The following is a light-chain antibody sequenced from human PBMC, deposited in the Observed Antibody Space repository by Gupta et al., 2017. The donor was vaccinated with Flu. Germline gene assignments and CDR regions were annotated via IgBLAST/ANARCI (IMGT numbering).Light chain of an antibody. J-gene: IGLJ3*02. CDR3: LLYMGRDSWV. CDR2: STN. V-gene: IGLV8-61*01. Sequence: QTVVTQEPSFSVSPGGTVTLTCGLNSGSVSSSYYPSWYQQTPGQAPRTLIYSTNPRSSGVPDRSSGSILGNKAALTITGAQADDESDYYCLLYMGRDSWVFGGGTKLTVL. CDR1: SGSVSSSYY.